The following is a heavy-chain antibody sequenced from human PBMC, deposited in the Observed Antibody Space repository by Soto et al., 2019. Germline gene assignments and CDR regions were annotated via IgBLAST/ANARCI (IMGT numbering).Heavy chain of an antibody. CDR3: AKDVYSSGWYDAFDI. V-gene: IGHV3-23*01. J-gene: IGHJ3*02. CDR2: ISGSGGST. Sequence: MSWVRQAPGKGLEWVSAISGSGGSTYYADSVKGRFTISRDNSKNTLYLQMNSLRAEDTAVYYCAKDVYSSGWYDAFDIWGQGTMVTVSS. D-gene: IGHD6-19*01.